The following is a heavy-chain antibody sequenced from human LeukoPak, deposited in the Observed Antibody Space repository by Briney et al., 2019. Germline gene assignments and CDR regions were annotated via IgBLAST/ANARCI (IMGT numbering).Heavy chain of an antibody. CDR2: IQSNTLDGTP. CDR1: VFTFNKGW. Sequence: GGSLRLSCVLSVFTFNKGWLNWVREAPGKGPGWVGRIQSNTLDGTPDYAAPVKDRFIISRDEPKNTLYLQLNSVKNERTTVYYCTSKYIGFDYNWFDPWGQGSLV. J-gene: IGHJ5*02. CDR3: TSKYIGFDYNWFDP. D-gene: IGHD5-12*01. V-gene: IGHV3-15*01.